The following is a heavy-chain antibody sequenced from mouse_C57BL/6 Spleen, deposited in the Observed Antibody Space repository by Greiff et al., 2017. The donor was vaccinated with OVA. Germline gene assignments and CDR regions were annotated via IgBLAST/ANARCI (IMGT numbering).Heavy chain of an antibody. Sequence: EVKLMESGGGLVQPGGSLKLSCAASGFTFSDYYMSWVRQTPEKRLEWVAYISNGGGSTYYPDTVKGRFTISRDNAKNTLYLQMSRLKSEDTAMYYCARHGAMDYWGQGTSVTVSS. CDR1: GFTFSDYY. V-gene: IGHV5-12*01. CDR3: ARHGAMDY. J-gene: IGHJ4*01. CDR2: ISNGGGST.